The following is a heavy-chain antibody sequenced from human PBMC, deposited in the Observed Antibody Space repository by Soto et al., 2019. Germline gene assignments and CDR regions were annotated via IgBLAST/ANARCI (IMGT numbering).Heavy chain of an antibody. CDR3: AREQSTGGFLFVDY. CDR2: VHSNGEI. J-gene: IGHJ4*02. D-gene: IGHD1-26*01. Sequence: VPLLESGGGLVQPGGSLRLSCAASGFIFNNYAMCWVLQTPGKVLEWVSAVHSNGEIHYAKVVMGRFTISRDNSKHTQYLQIAGLRADDKAVYYCAREQSTGGFLFVDYWGQGARVTVSS. CDR1: GFIFNNYA. V-gene: IGHV3-23*01.